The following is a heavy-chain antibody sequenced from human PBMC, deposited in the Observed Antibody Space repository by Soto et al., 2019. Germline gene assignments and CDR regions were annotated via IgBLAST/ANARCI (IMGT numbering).Heavy chain of an antibody. CDR3: ARPRYDGSGTPFDH. CDR1: GFTFSDYY. J-gene: IGHJ4*02. V-gene: IGHV3-74*01. CDR2: INGNRSTT. D-gene: IGHD3-22*01. Sequence: GGSLRLSCAASGFTFSDYYMSWIRQAPGKGLEWVLHINGNRSTTTYADSVKGRFIISRDNAKNMLYLQMNSLTAEDTAVYYCARPRYDGSGTPFDHWGQGTLVTVSS.